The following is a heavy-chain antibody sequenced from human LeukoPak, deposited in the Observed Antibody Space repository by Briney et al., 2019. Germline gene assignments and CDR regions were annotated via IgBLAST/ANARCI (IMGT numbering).Heavy chain of an antibody. V-gene: IGHV3-30*03. CDR2: ISYDGSNK. CDR3: ASKDSSGWYLNY. J-gene: IGHJ4*02. CDR1: GFTFSTYG. D-gene: IGHD6-19*01. Sequence: GGSLRLSCAASGFTFSTYGMHWVRQAPGKGLEWVAVISYDGSNKYYADSVKGRFTISRDNSKNTLYLQMNSLRAEDTAVYYCASKDSSGWYLNYWGQGTLVTVSS.